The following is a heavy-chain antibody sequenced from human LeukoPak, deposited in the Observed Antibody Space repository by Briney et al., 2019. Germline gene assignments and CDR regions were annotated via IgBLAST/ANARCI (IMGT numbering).Heavy chain of an antibody. V-gene: IGHV4-38-2*02. CDR1: GYSISSGYY. CDR2: IYHSGST. Sequence: PSETLSLTCTVSGYSISSGYYWGWIRQPPGKGLEWIGSIYHSGSTYYNPSLKSRVTISVDTSKNQFSLKLSSVTAADTAVYYCARATATMDVWGKGTTVTVSS. CDR3: ARATATMDV. J-gene: IGHJ6*03. D-gene: IGHD6-25*01.